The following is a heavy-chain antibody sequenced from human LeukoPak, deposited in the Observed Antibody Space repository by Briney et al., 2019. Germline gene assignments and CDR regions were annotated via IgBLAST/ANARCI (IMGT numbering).Heavy chain of an antibody. Sequence: GAVKVSFKASGYTFTSYGISWVRQAPGQGLEGMGGISAYNGNTNYAQKLQGRVTMTTDTSTSTAYMALRSLRCDHTALYYCARGGIIVPTAIPHSYYYSHLDVWGKGTTVTVSS. CDR1: GYTFTSYG. D-gene: IGHD2-2*02. CDR2: ISAYNGNT. V-gene: IGHV1-18*01. J-gene: IGHJ6*03. CDR3: ARGGIIVPTAIPHSYYYSHLDV.